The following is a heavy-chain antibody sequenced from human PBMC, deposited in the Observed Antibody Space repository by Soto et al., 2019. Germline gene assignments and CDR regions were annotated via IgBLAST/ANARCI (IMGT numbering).Heavy chain of an antibody. D-gene: IGHD3-10*01. CDR2: INPNSGGT. Sequence: ASVKVSCKASGYTFTGYYMHWVRQAPGQGLEWMGWINPNSGGTNYAQKFQGWVTMTRDTSISTAYMELSRLRSDDTAVYYGARVGFGDLRGMDVWGQGTTVTVSS. J-gene: IGHJ6*02. CDR3: ARVGFGDLRGMDV. V-gene: IGHV1-2*04. CDR1: GYTFTGYY.